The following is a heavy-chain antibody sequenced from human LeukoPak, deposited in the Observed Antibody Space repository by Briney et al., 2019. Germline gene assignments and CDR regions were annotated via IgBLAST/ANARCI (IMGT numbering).Heavy chain of an antibody. D-gene: IGHD3-22*01. CDR3: ARHVVAVGFDY. J-gene: IGHJ4*02. CDR2: IRSSSRTI. CDR1: GFTFSSYS. V-gene: IGHV3-48*04. Sequence: GGSLRLSCAASGFTFSSYSMNWVRQAPGKGLEWVSYIRSSSRTIYYADSVKGRFTISRDNAKNSLYLQMNSLRAEDTAVYYCARHVVAVGFDYWGQGTLVTVSS.